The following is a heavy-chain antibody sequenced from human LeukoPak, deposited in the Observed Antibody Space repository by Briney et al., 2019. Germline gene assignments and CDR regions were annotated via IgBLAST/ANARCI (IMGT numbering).Heavy chain of an antibody. CDR3: TTERYDYVWGSYRHSRIDY. Sequence: SGGSLRLSCAASGFTFRNAWMSWVRQAPGKGLEWVGRIKSKTDGGTTDYAAPVKGRSTISRDDSKNTLYLQMNSLKTEDTAVYYCTTERYDYVWGSYRHSRIDYWGQGTLVTVSS. CDR1: GFTFRNAW. D-gene: IGHD3-16*02. V-gene: IGHV3-15*01. CDR2: IKSKTDGGTT. J-gene: IGHJ4*02.